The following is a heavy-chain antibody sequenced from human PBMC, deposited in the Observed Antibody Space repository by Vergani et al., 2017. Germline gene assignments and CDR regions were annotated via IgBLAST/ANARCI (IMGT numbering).Heavy chain of an antibody. J-gene: IGHJ6*02. Sequence: QVQLQESGPGLVKPSETLSLICDVFDFISNGHYWGWIRQSPEKGLEWIGSLYASGSTYYSPSLKSRVAISIDTSKNHFSLRLSSVTAADTAVYYCARHRGSGGFFPSSYFYGMDVWGHGTTVTVSS. CDR2: LYASGST. CDR3: ARHRGSGGFFPSSYFYGMDV. V-gene: IGHV4-38-2*01. D-gene: IGHD3-10*01. CDR1: DFISNGHY.